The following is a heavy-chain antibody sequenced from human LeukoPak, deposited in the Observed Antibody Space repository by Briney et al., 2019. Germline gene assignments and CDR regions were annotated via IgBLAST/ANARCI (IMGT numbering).Heavy chain of an antibody. J-gene: IGHJ4*02. V-gene: IGHV3-30-3*01. CDR3: ATGNVQELLTPLDY. CDR2: ISYDGSNK. D-gene: IGHD1-7*01. Sequence: QPGGSLRLSCAASGFTFSSYAMHWVRQAPGKGLEWVAVISYDGSNKYYADSVKGRFTISRDNSKNTLYLQMNSLRAEDTAVYYCATGNVQELLTPLDYWGQGTLVTVSS. CDR1: GFTFSSYA.